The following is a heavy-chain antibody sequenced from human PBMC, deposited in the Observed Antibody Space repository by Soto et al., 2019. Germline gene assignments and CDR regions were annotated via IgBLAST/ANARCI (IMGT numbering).Heavy chain of an antibody. CDR2: IKQDGSVK. J-gene: IGHJ4*02. Sequence: EVQLVESGGGLVQPGGSLRLSCAASSFTFSNFWMSWVRQAPGKGLEWVASIKQDGSVKYYVKSLNGRFSISRDNAKNSLYLQMIGLRAEDPAVYFFTTYKVTQVAAYWGQGTLVTVSS. V-gene: IGHV3-7*01. CDR3: TTYKVTQVAAY. CDR1: SFTFSNFW. D-gene: IGHD2-21*02.